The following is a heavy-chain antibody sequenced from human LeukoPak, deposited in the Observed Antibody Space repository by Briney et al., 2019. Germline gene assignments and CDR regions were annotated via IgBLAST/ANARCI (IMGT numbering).Heavy chain of an antibody. CDR3: ARSSRQKLEHYDYYYIDV. CDR1: GFTFSDCF. J-gene: IGHJ6*03. Sequence: GGSLRLSCAASGFTFSDCFMSWIRQAPGRGLEWISYTSSSGDITYYADSVKGRSTISRDNARNSLYLQMNSLRAEDTAVYYCARSSRQKLEHYDYYYIDVWGKGTTVTVSS. CDR2: TSSSGDIT. D-gene: IGHD1-1*01. V-gene: IGHV3-11*01.